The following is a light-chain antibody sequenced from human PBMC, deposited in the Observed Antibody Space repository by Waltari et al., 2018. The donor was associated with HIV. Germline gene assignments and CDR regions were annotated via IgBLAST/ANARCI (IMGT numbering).Light chain of an antibody. CDR3: QQYNNWPPFT. CDR1: QRVSSN. V-gene: IGKV3-15*01. Sequence: EIVMTQSPATLSVSPGERATLSCRASQRVSSNLAWYQQKPGQAPRLLIHGASTRATGIPARFSGSGSGTEFTLTISSLQSEDFAVFYCQQYNNWPPFTFGPGTKVDIK. J-gene: IGKJ3*01. CDR2: GAS.